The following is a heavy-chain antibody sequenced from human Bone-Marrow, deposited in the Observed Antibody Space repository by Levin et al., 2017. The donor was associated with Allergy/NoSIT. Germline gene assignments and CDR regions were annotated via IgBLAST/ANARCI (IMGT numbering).Heavy chain of an antibody. CDR3: ARVPADTSSYPSLPDF. CDR2: INPSGGGT. J-gene: IGHJ4*02. V-gene: IGHV1-46*01. D-gene: IGHD3-22*01. CDR1: GYSFSDYY. Sequence: GASVKVSCKTFGYSFSDYYIHWVRQAPGQGLEWMGTINPSGGGTSSAQKFKGRVSITKDTSTSTVYMELSSLRSDDTAVYFCARVPADTSSYPSLPDFWGQGTLVTVSS.